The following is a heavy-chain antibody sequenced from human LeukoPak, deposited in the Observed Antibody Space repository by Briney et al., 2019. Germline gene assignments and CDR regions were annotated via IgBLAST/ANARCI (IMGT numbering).Heavy chain of an antibody. V-gene: IGHV3-48*01. D-gene: IGHD1-14*01. CDR1: GFTFSSYS. CDR3: ARVGPWVNPDYYYYYMDV. CDR2: ISRSSSPI. Sequence: GGSLRLSCAASGFTFSSYSMNWVRQAPGKGLEWISYISRSSSPIYYADSVKGRFTISRDNAKNSLYLQMNSLRAEDTAVYFCARVGPWVNPDYYYYYMDVWGKGTTVTVSS. J-gene: IGHJ6*03.